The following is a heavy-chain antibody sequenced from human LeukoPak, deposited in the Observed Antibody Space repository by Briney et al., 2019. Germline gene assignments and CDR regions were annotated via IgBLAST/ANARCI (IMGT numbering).Heavy chain of an antibody. D-gene: IGHD6-19*01. CDR3: ARGPREGSGLADY. J-gene: IGHJ4*02. CDR2: IIPILGIA. CDR1: GGTFSSYA. Sequence: ASVKVSCKASGGTFSSYAISWVRQAPGQGLEWMGRIIPILGIANYAQKFQGRVTITADKSTSTAYMELSSLRSEDTAVYYCARGPREGSGLADYWGQGTLVTVSS. V-gene: IGHV1-69*04.